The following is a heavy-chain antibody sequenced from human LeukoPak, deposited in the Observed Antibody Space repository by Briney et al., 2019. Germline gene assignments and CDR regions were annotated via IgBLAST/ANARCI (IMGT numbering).Heavy chain of an antibody. CDR1: GFTFSSYA. CDR2: IGGSGGST. CDR3: AKLGLRYFGWLTR. V-gene: IGHV3-23*01. D-gene: IGHD3-9*01. J-gene: IGHJ4*02. Sequence: GGSLRLSCAASGFTFSSYAMSWVRQAPGKGLEWVSAIGGSGGSTYYADSVKGRFTISRDNSKNTLYLQMNSLRAEDTAVYYCAKLGLRYFGWLTRWGQGTLVTVSS.